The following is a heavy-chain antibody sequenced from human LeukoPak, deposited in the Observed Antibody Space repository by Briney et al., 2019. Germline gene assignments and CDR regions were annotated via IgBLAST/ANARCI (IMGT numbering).Heavy chain of an antibody. CDR1: GGTFSSYA. V-gene: IGHV1-69*13. J-gene: IGHJ5*02. Sequence: SVKVSCKASGGTFSSYAISWVRQAPGQGLEWMGGIIPIFGTANYAQKFQGRVTITADESTSTAYMELSSLRSEDTAVYYCARQGLGYCSSTSCYPTRGFDPWGQGTLVTVSS. CDR3: ARQGLGYCSSTSCYPTRGFDP. D-gene: IGHD2-2*01. CDR2: IIPIFGTA.